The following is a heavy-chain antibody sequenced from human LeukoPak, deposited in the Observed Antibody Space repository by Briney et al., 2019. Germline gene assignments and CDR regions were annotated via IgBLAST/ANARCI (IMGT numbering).Heavy chain of an antibody. CDR1: GFTFSSYS. V-gene: IGHV3-48*01. D-gene: IGHD5-12*01. CDR2: ISSSSSTI. Sequence: GGSLRLSCAASGFTFSSYSMNWVRQAPGKGLEWVSYISSSSSTIYYADSVKGRFTTSRDNAKNSLYLQMNSLRAEDTAVYYCARGGYDTYYYYYYYMDVWGKGTTVTVSS. J-gene: IGHJ6*03. CDR3: ARGGYDTYYYYYYYMDV.